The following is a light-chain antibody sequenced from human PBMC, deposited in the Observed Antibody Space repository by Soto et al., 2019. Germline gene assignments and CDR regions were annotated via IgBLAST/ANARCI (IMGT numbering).Light chain of an antibody. CDR1: SSNIGAGYD. V-gene: IGLV1-40*01. J-gene: IGLJ2*01. CDR2: GNT. Sequence: QSVLTQPPSVSGAPGQRVTISCTGSSSNIGAGYDVHWYQQLPGTAPKLLIYGNTNRPSGVPDRFSGSRSGTSASLAITGLQAEDDGDYYCCSYAGSDTMIFGGGTKLTVL. CDR3: CSYAGSDTMI.